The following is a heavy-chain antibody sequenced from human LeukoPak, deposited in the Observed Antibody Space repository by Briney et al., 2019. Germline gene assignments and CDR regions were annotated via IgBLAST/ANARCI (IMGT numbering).Heavy chain of an antibody. V-gene: IGHV3-23*01. CDR2: ISGSGGHT. D-gene: IGHD5-24*01. J-gene: IGHJ6*03. CDR3: AKGGAATMRDGYNYYYYYMEV. Sequence: GGSLRLSCAASGITFSSHAMSWVRQAPGKGPEWVSLISGSGGHTYYGDSVKGRFTISRDNSTNRLYLQMNSLRPEDTAVYYCAKGGAATMRDGYNYYYYYMEVWGRGTTVTVSS. CDR1: GITFSSHA.